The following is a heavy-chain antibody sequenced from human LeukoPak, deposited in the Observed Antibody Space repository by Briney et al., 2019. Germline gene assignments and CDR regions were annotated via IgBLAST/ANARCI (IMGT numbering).Heavy chain of an antibody. CDR1: GYTFTGYY. CDR3: ARDVNYYGSGSYYKIFDY. V-gene: IGHV1-2*02. Sequence: ASVKVSCXASGYTFTGYYMHWVRQARGQGLEWMAWINPNSGGTNYAQKFQGRVTMTWDTSISTAYMELSRLRSDDTAVYYCARDVNYYGSGSYYKIFDYWGQGTLVTVSS. D-gene: IGHD3-10*01. CDR2: INPNSGGT. J-gene: IGHJ4*02.